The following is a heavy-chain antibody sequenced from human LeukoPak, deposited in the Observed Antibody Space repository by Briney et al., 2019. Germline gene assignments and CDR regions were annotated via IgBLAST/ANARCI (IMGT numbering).Heavy chain of an antibody. CDR1: GITLSDYG. CDR3: AKRGVVIRVILVGFHKEAYYFDS. Sequence: GGSLRLSCAVAGITLSDYGMSWVRQAPGKGLEWVAGISGSGGTTKYADSVKGRVSISRDNPKHTLYLQMNSLRAEDTAVYFCAKRGVVIRVILVGFHKEAYYFDSWGQGALVTVSS. J-gene: IGHJ4*02. CDR2: ISGSGGTT. D-gene: IGHD3-22*01. V-gene: IGHV3-23*01.